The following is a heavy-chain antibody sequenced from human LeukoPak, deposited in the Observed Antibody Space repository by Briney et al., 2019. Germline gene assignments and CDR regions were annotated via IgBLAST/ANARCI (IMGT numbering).Heavy chain of an antibody. J-gene: IGHJ4*02. CDR1: GGSISSSSYY. D-gene: IGHD2-15*01. Sequence: PSGTLSLTCGVSGGSISSSSYYWGWIRQPPGKGLEWIGSIYYSGSTYYNPSLKSRVTISVDTSKNQFSLKLSSVTAADTAVYYCARHDCSGGSCYSDYWGQGTLVTVSS. V-gene: IGHV4-39*01. CDR3: ARHDCSGGSCYSDY. CDR2: IYYSGST.